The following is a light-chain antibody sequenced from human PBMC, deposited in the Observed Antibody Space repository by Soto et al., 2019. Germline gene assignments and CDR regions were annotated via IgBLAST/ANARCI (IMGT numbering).Light chain of an antibody. J-gene: IGKJ1*01. Sequence: DIQLTQSPSFLSASVGDRVTMNCRASQDTSNFLAWYQQKPGRAPKVLISAASTLQSGVPSRFSGSGSGTEFTLTISSLQPEDFATYYCQHLNSYLWTFGQGTKVEIK. CDR3: QHLNSYLWT. CDR2: AAS. V-gene: IGKV1-9*01. CDR1: QDTSNF.